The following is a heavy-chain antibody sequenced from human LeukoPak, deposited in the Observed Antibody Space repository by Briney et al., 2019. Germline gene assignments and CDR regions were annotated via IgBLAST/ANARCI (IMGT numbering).Heavy chain of an antibody. J-gene: IGHJ6*03. CDR1: GYTFTNYG. CDR2: ITAYNGNR. CDR3: ARVEGGGYGSSWYYYYYYMDV. V-gene: IGHV1-18*01. D-gene: IGHD6-13*01. Sequence: ASVKVSCKASGYTFTNYGISWVRQAPGQGLEWMGWITAYNGNRNYAQKLQGGVTMTTDTSTSTAYMELRSLRFDDTAVYYCARVEGGGYGSSWYYYYYYMDVWGQGTTVTVSS.